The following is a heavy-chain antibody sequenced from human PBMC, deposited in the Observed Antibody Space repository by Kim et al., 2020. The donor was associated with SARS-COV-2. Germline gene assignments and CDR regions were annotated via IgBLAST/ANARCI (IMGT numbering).Heavy chain of an antibody. Sequence: GGSLRLSCAVSGLSFDDFAMSWVRQAPGKGLEWVSGISYNGVVTGYADSVKGRFTISRDNAKNSLYLQMNRLRVDDTALYYCARETYGSPGDYWGQGTLVTVSS. CDR2: ISYNGVVT. J-gene: IGHJ4*02. CDR3: ARETYGSPGDY. D-gene: IGHD3-10*01. V-gene: IGHV3-20*04. CDR1: GLSFDDFA.